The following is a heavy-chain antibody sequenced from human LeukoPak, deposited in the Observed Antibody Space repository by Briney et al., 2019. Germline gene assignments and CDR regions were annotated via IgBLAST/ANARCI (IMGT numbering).Heavy chain of an antibody. CDR1: GFTFDDYA. D-gene: IGHD1-7*01. CDR2: ISWNSGSI. V-gene: IGHV3-9*01. J-gene: IGHJ4*02. CDR3: AKDRGNWNSPVFDY. Sequence: GGSLRLSCAASGFTFDDYAMHWVRQAPGKGLEWVSGISWNSGSIGYADSVKGRFTISRDNSKNTLYLQMNSLRAEDTAVYYCAKDRGNWNSPVFDYWGQGTLVTVSS.